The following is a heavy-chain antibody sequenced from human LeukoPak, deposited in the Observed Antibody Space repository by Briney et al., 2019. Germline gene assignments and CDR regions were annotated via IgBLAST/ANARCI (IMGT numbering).Heavy chain of an antibody. CDR3: ARYCSSTSCYSDWFDP. V-gene: IGHV3-7*03. D-gene: IGHD2-2*01. Sequence: LAGGSLRLSCAASGFTFSSYWMSWVRQASGKGLEWVADIKQDGSEKYYVDSVKGRFTISRDNAKNSLYLQMNSLRAEDTAVYYCARYCSSTSCYSDWFDPWGQGTLVTVSS. J-gene: IGHJ5*02. CDR1: GFTFSSYW. CDR2: IKQDGSEK.